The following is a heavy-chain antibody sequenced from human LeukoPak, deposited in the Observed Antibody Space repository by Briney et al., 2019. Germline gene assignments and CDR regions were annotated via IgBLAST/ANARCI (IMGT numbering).Heavy chain of an antibody. CDR2: IYYSGST. J-gene: IGHJ4*02. CDR3: ATFYGDRDY. V-gene: IGHV4-39*01. Sequence: SETLSLTCTVSGGSISSSSYYWGWIRQPPGKGLEWIGSIYYSGSTYYNPSLKSRVTISVDTSKNQFSLKLSSVTAADAAVYYCATFYGDRDYWGQGTLVTVSS. D-gene: IGHD4-17*01. CDR1: GGSISSSSYY.